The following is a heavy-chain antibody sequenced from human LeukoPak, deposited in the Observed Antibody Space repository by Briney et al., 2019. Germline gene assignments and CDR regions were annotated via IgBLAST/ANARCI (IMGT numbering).Heavy chain of an antibody. D-gene: IGHD6-19*01. CDR3: AHNSSAWSFDS. Sequence: GGSLTLSCAASGFTFSTYAMSWVRQAPGKGREGVSAISGSGVGTYYADSVKGRFTISRDNSKNTLFLQMNSLRAEDTAVYYCAHNSSAWSFDSWGQGTLVTVSS. J-gene: IGHJ4*02. CDR1: GFTFSTYA. CDR2: ISGSGVGT. V-gene: IGHV3-23*01.